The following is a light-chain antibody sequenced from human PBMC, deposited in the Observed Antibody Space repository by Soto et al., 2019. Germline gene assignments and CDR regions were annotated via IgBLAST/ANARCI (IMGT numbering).Light chain of an antibody. CDR3: QQYGSLFT. CDR1: QSVSSSY. J-gene: IGKJ3*01. Sequence: EIVLTQSPGTLSLSPGERATLSCRASQSVSSSYLAWYQQKPGQAPRLLIYGASSRSTGIPDRFSGSGSVTDLTINISRLEPEGFAVYYCQQYGSLFTFGPGTKVDIK. CDR2: GAS. V-gene: IGKV3-20*01.